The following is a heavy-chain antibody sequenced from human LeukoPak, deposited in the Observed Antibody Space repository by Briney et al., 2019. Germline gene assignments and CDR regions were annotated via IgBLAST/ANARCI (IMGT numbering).Heavy chain of an antibody. CDR2: IIPIFGTA. Sequence: GASVKVSRKASGGTFSSYAISWVRQAPGQGLEWMGGIIPIFGTANYAQKFQGRVTITADESTSTAYMELSSLRSEDTAVYYCASPEGAEPDYYYGMDVWGQGTTVTVSS. CDR1: GGTFSSYA. J-gene: IGHJ6*02. CDR3: ASPEGAEPDYYYGMDV. D-gene: IGHD1-26*01. V-gene: IGHV1-69*13.